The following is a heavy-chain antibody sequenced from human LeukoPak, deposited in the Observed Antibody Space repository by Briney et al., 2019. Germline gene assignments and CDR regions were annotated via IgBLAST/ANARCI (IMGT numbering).Heavy chain of an antibody. CDR3: ARDRHRRQYDGQGGDTFDI. CDR2: INRNRKEK. J-gene: IGHJ3*02. Sequence: GGSLRLSCAASGFTFSSYWMSWVRQAPGKGLEWVGNINRNRKEKYYVDAVNGRFTISIYNAKNSLNLHMNIHSAEDTACDYCARDRHRRQYDGQGGDTFDIWGEGTMVSVCS. CDR1: GFTFSSYW. D-gene: IGHD3-16*01. V-gene: IGHV3-7*01.